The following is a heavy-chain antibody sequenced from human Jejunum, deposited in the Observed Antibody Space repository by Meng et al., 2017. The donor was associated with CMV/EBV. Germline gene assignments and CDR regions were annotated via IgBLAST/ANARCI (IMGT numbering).Heavy chain of an antibody. CDR1: GFTFSSYG. CDR2: ISSSSSYI. CDR3: ARKSIDY. V-gene: IGHV3-21*01. Sequence: LKVSCAASGFTFSSYGMNWVRQAPGKGLEWVSSISSSSSYIYYADSVKGRFTIFRDNAKNSLYLQMNSLRAEDTAVYYCARKSIDYWGQGTLVTVSS. J-gene: IGHJ4*02.